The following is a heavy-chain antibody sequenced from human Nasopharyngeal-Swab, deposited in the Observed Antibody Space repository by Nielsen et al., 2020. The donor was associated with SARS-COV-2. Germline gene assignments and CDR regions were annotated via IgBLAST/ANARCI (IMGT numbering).Heavy chain of an antibody. J-gene: IGHJ4*02. D-gene: IGHD1-26*01. V-gene: IGHV3-23*01. CDR1: GFTFSSYA. CDR3: AKGSLWELLDY. Sequence: GGSLRLSCAASGFTFSSYAMSWVRQAPGKGLEWVSAISGSGGSTYYADPVKGRFTISRDNSKNTLYLQMNSLRAEDTGVYYCAKGSLWELLDYWGQGTLVTVSS. CDR2: ISGSGGST.